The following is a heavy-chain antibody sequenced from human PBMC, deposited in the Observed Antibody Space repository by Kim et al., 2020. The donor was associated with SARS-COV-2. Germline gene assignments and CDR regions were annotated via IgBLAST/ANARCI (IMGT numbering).Heavy chain of an antibody. CDR2: INAGNGNT. D-gene: IGHD3-10*01. V-gene: IGHV1-3*01. CDR3: AREGPWGSGSYYPF. J-gene: IGHJ4*02. CDR1: GYTFTSYD. Sequence: ASVKVSCKASGYTFTSYDMHWVRQAPGQRLEWMGWINAGNGNTKYSQKFQGRVTITRDTSASTAYMELSSLRSEDTAVYYCAREGPWGSGSYYPFWGQGTLVTVSS.